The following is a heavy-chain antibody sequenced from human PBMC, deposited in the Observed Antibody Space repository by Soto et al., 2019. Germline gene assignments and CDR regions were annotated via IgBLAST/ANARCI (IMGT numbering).Heavy chain of an antibody. J-gene: IGHJ3*01. CDR2: IVVAGDT. Sequence: GGSLRLSCTPSGFTFSTYDMHWVRQVTGKGLEWVSGIVVAGDTYYPDSVKGRFTISRENAKISLYFQMDSLRVEDTAVYYCARRGIDTMSGFDALDVWGLGTKVTVSS. V-gene: IGHV3-13*01. D-gene: IGHD6-25*01. CDR1: GFTFSTYD. CDR3: ARRGIDTMSGFDALDV.